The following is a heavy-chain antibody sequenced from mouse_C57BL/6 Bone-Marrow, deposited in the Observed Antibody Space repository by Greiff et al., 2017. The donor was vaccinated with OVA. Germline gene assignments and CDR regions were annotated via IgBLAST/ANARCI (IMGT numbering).Heavy chain of an antibody. Sequence: VQVVESGAELARPGASVKMSCKASGYTFTSYSIHWVKQRPGQGLEWIGHIDPTNNYTNYNQKFKGKATLTADKSSSTAYMRLSSLTSEDSAVYYCTRGYYFDYWGQGTTLTVSS. CDR1: GYTFTSYS. V-gene: IGHV1-4*01. J-gene: IGHJ2*01. CDR2: IDPTNNYT. CDR3: TRGYYFDY.